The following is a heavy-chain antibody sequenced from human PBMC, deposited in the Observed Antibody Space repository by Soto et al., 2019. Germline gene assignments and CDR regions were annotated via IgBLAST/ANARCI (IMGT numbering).Heavy chain of an antibody. V-gene: IGHV3-23*01. CDR3: AKNRADYGTFDY. Sequence: EVQLLESGGGLVQPGGSLRLPFAASGFTFSSNAMSWVRQAPGRGLEWVSAISVSGGSTSYADSVKGRFTISRDNSKNTLYLQMNSLRAEDTAVYYCAKNRADYGTFDYWGQGTLVTVSS. J-gene: IGHJ4*02. CDR1: GFTFSSNA. CDR2: ISVSGGST. D-gene: IGHD4-17*01.